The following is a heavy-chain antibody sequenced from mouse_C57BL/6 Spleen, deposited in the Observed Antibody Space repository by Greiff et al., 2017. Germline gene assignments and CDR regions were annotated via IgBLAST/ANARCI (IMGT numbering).Heavy chain of an antibody. Sequence: QVQLKQPGAELVMPGASVKLSCKASGYTFTSYWMHWVKQRPGQGLEWIGEIDPSDSYTNYNQKFKGKSTLTVDKSSSTAYMQLSSLTSEDSAVYYCATSTMVTTEYYFDYWGQGTTLTVSS. D-gene: IGHD2-2*01. CDR3: ATSTMVTTEYYFDY. CDR2: IDPSDSYT. V-gene: IGHV1-69*01. CDR1: GYTFTSYW. J-gene: IGHJ2*01.